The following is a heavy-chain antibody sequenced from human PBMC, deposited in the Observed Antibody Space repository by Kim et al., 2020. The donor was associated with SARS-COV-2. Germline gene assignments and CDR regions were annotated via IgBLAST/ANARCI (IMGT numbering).Heavy chain of an antibody. CDR3: ARGSDAEYFQH. V-gene: IGHV1-2*02. CDR2: T. J-gene: IGHJ1*01. Sequence: TNYARRLKCRVTMTRDTSTTTAYMELSSLTSDDTAVYYCARGSDAEYFQHWGQGTLVTVSS. D-gene: IGHD3-10*01.